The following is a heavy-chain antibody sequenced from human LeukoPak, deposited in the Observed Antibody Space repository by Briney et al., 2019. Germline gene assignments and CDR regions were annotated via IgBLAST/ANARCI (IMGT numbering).Heavy chain of an antibody. J-gene: IGHJ6*02. V-gene: IGHV3-11*01. CDR2: ISSSGSTI. CDR3: ARSSSSHYYYYGMDV. CDR1: GFTFSDYY. D-gene: IGHD6-13*01. Sequence: GGSLRLSCAASGFTFSDYYMSWIRQAPGKGLEWVSYISSSGSTIYYADSVKGRFTISRDNAKNSLYPQMNSLRAEDTAVYYCARSSSSHYYYYGMDVWGQGTTVTASS.